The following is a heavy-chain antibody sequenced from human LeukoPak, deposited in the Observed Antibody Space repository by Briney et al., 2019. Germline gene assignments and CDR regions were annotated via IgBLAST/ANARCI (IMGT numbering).Heavy chain of an antibody. Sequence: GGSLRLSCAASGFTVSSDYMSWVRQAPGKGLEWVSIIYTSGTTYYADSVRGRFTISRGNSKNTLYLQMNSLRAEDTAVYYCARGGSYFFSVDYWGQGTLVTVSS. CDR1: GFTVSSDY. CDR2: IYTSGTT. V-gene: IGHV3-53*01. J-gene: IGHJ4*02. CDR3: ARGGSYFFSVDY. D-gene: IGHD1-26*01.